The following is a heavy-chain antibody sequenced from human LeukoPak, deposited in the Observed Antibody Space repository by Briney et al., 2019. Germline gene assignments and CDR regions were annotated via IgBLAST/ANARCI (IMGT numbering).Heavy chain of an antibody. J-gene: IGHJ4*02. CDR3: ATGEAATGRLDY. V-gene: IGHV3-74*01. CDR1: GFNFRNYW. D-gene: IGHD1-1*01. Sequence: GGSLRLSCAASGFNFRNYWMHWVRQAPGKGLVWVSRINSDGSSTSYADSVKGRFTISRDNAENTLYLQINSLRAEDTAVHYCATGEAATGRLDYWGQGTLVTDSS. CDR2: INSDGSST.